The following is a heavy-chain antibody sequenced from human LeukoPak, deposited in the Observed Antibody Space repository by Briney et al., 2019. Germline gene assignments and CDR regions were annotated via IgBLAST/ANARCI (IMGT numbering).Heavy chain of an antibody. D-gene: IGHD3-3*01. CDR3: ARVFWSGYYPYFDY. J-gene: IGHJ4*02. CDR1: GFTFSSYD. CDR2: IGTAGDT. V-gene: IGHV3-13*01. Sequence: PGGSLRLSCAASGFTFSSYDMHWVRQATGKGLEWVSAIGTAGDTYYPGSVKGRFTIFRENAKNSLYLQMNSLRAEDTAVYYCARVFWSGYYPYFDYWGQGTLVTVSS.